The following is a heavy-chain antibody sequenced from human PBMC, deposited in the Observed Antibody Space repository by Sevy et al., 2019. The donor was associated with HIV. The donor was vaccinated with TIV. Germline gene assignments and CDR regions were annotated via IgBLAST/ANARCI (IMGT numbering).Heavy chain of an antibody. V-gene: IGHV1-18*04. CDR3: SHFGVVSYYFDY. J-gene: IGHJ4*02. Sequence: ASVKVSCKASGYTFTSYGISWGRQAPGQGLEWMGWISAYNGNTNYAQKLQGRVTMTTDTSTSTAYMELRSLRSDDTAVYYCSHFGVVSYYFDYWGQGTLVTVSS. CDR2: ISAYNGNT. CDR1: GYTFTSYG. D-gene: IGHD3-3*01.